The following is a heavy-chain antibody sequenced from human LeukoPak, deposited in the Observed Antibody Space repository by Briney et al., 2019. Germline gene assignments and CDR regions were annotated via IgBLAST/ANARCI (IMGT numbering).Heavy chain of an antibody. CDR2: IYSGGST. V-gene: IGHV3-53*01. D-gene: IGHD3-22*01. CDR3: ARDYYDSSGYYYPFDY. J-gene: IGHJ4*02. CDR1: GFTFSSYE. Sequence: GGSLRLSCAASGFTFSSYEMNWVRQAPGKGLEWVSVIYSGGSTYYADSVKGRFTISRDDSKNTLYLQVNSLRAEDTAVYYCARDYYDSSGYYYPFDYWGQGTLVTVSS.